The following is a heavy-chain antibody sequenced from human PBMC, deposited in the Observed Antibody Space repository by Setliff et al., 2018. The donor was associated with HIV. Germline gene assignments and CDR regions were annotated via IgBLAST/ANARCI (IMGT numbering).Heavy chain of an antibody. D-gene: IGHD6-19*01. V-gene: IGHV3-30*02. CDR3: AKESDNTSGHPDY. J-gene: IGHJ4*02. CDR2: IWYDGNHT. Sequence: GGSLRLSCAASTISTLSVSLNYMSWVRQAPGKGLEWVALIWYDGNHTYYGDSVKGRFTISRDNSKNTLYLQMNSLRTEYTAVYYCAKESDNTSGHPDYWGQGTLVTVSS. CDR1: TISTLSVSLNY.